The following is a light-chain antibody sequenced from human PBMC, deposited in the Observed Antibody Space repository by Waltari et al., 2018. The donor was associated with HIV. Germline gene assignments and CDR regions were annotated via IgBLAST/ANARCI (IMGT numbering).Light chain of an antibody. CDR3: TSYTSRNTRV. Sequence: SALTQPASVSGSPGQSTTIPCTGPTSDLGGYKYVSWYQLHPGKAPKLVIYEVNNRPSGVSIRFSGSKSGNTASLTISELQTEDEADYYCTSYTSRNTRVFGTGTKVTVL. J-gene: IGLJ1*01. V-gene: IGLV2-14*01. CDR2: EVN. CDR1: TSDLGGYKY.